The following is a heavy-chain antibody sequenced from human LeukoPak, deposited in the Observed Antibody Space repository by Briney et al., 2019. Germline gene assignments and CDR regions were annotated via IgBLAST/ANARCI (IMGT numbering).Heavy chain of an antibody. CDR3: ARQAVITRVDY. CDR1: NVSISGSSFY. J-gene: IGHJ4*02. D-gene: IGHD4-23*01. CDR2: IYYSGST. V-gene: IGHV4-39*01. Sequence: SETLSLTCTVSNVSISGSSFYWGWIRQSPGKGLEWIGTIYYSGSTYHNPSLKSRVTISVDTSQNQFSLKLSSVTAADTSVYYCARQAVITRVDYWGQGTLVTVSS.